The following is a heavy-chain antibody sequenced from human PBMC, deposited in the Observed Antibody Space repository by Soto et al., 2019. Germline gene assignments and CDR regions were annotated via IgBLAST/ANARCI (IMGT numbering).Heavy chain of an antibody. D-gene: IGHD3-22*01. CDR2: ISGSGGSA. CDR3: VKGSGYFDGSDYQYGDY. CDR1: GFTFSSYA. V-gene: IGHV3-23*01. Sequence: EVQLLESGGGLVQPGGSLRLSCGTSGFTFSSYAMNWVRQAPGKGLEWVSSISGSGGSAYYADSVKGRFTVSRDNSKSTLDLHMNSLRAEDTALYYCVKGSGYFDGSDYQYGDYWGQGTLVTVSS. J-gene: IGHJ4*02.